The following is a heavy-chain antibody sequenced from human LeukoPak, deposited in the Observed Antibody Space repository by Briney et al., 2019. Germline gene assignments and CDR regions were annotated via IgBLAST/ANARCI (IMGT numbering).Heavy chain of an antibody. CDR2: IYTSGST. CDR3: ARTYCGGDCYYFDY. V-gene: IGHV4-4*07. CDR1: GGSISSYY. Sequence: SETLSLTCTVSGGSISSYYWSWIRQPAGKGLEWIGRIYTSGSTNYNPSLKSRVTMSVDTSKNQFSLKLSSVTAADTAVCYCARTYCGGDCYYFDYWGQGTLVTVSS. J-gene: IGHJ4*02. D-gene: IGHD2-21*02.